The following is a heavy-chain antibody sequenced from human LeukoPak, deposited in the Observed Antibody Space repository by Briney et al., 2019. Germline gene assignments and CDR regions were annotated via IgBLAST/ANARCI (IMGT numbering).Heavy chain of an antibody. D-gene: IGHD3-10*01. CDR3: AYSGSNFYGLDV. CDR2: IYPGDSDD. CDR1: GYSFISYW. V-gene: IGHV5-51*01. Sequence: GESLKISCKASGYSFISYWIAWVRQTPGKGLELMGIIYPGDSDDRYSPSFQGQVTISADRSISTAYLQWSSLKASDTAMYYCAYSGSNFYGLDVWGQGTTVIVSS. J-gene: IGHJ6*02.